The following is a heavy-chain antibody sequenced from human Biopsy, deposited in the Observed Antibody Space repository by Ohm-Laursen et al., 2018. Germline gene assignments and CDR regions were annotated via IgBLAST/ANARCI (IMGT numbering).Heavy chain of an antibody. J-gene: IGHJ4*02. D-gene: IGHD6-13*01. CDR2: ISYTGNT. Sequence: ATLSLTCTVSDDSISSYYWSWIRQPPGKGLQWIGDISYTGNTGYNPALQSRVTISVGTSKNHFSLRLRSLTPADTAMYYCAREPFGQQLGPFDYWGQGALVIVSS. CDR3: AREPFGQQLGPFDY. V-gene: IGHV4-59*01. CDR1: DDSISSYY.